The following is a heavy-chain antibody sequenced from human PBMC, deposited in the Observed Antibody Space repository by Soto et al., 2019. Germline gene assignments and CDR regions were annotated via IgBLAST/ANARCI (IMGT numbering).Heavy chain of an antibody. CDR3: ARDSFGCAVTACYTDY. Sequence: EVQLLESGGGLVQPVGSLRLACAASGFTFSDYARGWVRQAPGMGLEWGSTISGRGGSTYYADSVKGRFTSSRDNSKNMVYLQMNSLGAEDTAVYYCARDSFGCAVTACYTDYWGQGTLVTVSS. J-gene: IGHJ4*02. V-gene: IGHV3-23*01. CDR2: ISGRGGST. D-gene: IGHD2-15*01. CDR1: GFTFSDYA.